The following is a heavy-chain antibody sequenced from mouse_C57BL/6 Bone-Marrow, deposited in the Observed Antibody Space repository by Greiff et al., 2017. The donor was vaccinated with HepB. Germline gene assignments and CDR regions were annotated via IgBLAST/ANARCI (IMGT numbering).Heavy chain of an antibody. CDR3: ARWKLTGTRYAMDY. Sequence: EVQRVESGPGLAKPSQTLSLTCSVSGYSITSDYWNWIRKFPGNKLEYMGYISYSGSTYYNPSLKSRISITRYTTKNQYYQQLNSVTTEDTATYYCARWKLTGTRYAMDYWGRGTSVTVSS. J-gene: IGHJ4*01. CDR1: GYSITSDY. CDR2: ISYSGST. D-gene: IGHD4-1*01. V-gene: IGHV3-8*01.